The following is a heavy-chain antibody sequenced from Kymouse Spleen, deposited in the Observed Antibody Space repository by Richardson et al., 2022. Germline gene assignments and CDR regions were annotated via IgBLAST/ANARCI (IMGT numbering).Heavy chain of an antibody. D-gene: IGHD5-18,IGHD5-18*01. CDR2: IGTAGDT. Sequence: EVQLVESGGGLVQPGGSLRLSCAASGFTFSSYDMHWVRQATGKGLEWVSAIGTAGDTYYPGSVKGRFTISRENAKNSLYLQMNSLRAGDTAVYYCARGYSYGLYYFDYWGQGTLVTVSS. V-gene: IGHV3-13*01. CDR3: ARGYSYGLYYFDY. CDR1: GFTFSSYD. J-gene: IGHJ4*02.